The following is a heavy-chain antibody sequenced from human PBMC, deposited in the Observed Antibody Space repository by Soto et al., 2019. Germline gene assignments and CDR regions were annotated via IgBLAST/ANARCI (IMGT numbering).Heavy chain of an antibody. CDR1: GGNFNSYS. J-gene: IGHJ6*02. D-gene: IGHD1-1*01. V-gene: IGHV1-69*12. CDR3: ARRTTGTTPVYGMDV. Sequence: QVQLVQSGAEVKKPGSSVKVSCEASGGNFNSYSINWVRQAPGQGLEWMGGIIPTFGTANYAQKFQGRVTNSADESTRTVYMELSSLRPDDTAVYYCARRTTGTTPVYGMDVWGQGTTVTVSS. CDR2: IIPTFGTA.